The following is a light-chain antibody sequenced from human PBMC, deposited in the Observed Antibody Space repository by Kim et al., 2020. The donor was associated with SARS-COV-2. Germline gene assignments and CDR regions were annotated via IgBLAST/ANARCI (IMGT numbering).Light chain of an antibody. V-gene: IGKV1-39*01. CDR3: QQSYNTPLT. CDR2: AAS. J-gene: IGKJ2*01. Sequence: DIQMTQSPSSLSASVGDRVTITCRASQSISSYLNWYQQKPGKAPKLLIYAASSLQSGVPSRFSGSGSGTDFTLTISSLQPEDFATYYCQQSYNTPLTFGQETKLEI. CDR1: QSISSY.